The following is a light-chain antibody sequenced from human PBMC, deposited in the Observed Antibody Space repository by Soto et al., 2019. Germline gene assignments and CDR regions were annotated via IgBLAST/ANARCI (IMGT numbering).Light chain of an antibody. CDR1: SSDVGGYNF. CDR3: KSYAGSNTYV. CDR2: EVT. Sequence: QSALTQPPSASGSPGQSVTISCTGTSSDVGGYNFVSWYQQHPGKVPKLMLYEVTKRPSGVPDRFSGSKSGNTASLTVSGLQAADEADYFCKSYAGSNTYVFGSGTKLTVL. J-gene: IGLJ1*01. V-gene: IGLV2-8*01.